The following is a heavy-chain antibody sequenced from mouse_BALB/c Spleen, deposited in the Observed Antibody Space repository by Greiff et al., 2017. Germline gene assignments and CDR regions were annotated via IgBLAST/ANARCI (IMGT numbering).Heavy chain of an antibody. CDR3: ARCYYGSSYPWFAY. V-gene: IGHV1-7*01. D-gene: IGHD1-1*01. Sequence: QVHVKQSGAELAKPGASVKMSCKASGYTFTSYWMHWVKQRPGQGLEWIGYINPSTGYTEYNQKFKDKATLTADKSSSTAYMQLSSLTSEDSAVYYCARCYYGSSYPWFAYWGQGTLVTVSA. CDR1: GYTFTSYW. CDR2: INPSTGYT. J-gene: IGHJ3*01.